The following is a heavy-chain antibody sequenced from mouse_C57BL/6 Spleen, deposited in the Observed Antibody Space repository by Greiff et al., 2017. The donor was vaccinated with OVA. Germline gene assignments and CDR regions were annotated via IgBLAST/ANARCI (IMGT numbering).Heavy chain of an antibody. CDR2: IDPEDGET. CDR3: ARPYYYGSSYAWFAY. V-gene: IGHV14-2*01. D-gene: IGHD1-1*01. CDR1: GFNIKDYY. Sequence: DVKLQESGAELVKPGASVKLSCTASGFNIKDYYMHWVKQRTEQGLEWIGRIDPEDGETKYAPKFQGKATITADTSSNTAYLQLSSLTSEDTAVYSCARPYYYGSSYAWFAYWGQGTLVTVSA. J-gene: IGHJ3*01.